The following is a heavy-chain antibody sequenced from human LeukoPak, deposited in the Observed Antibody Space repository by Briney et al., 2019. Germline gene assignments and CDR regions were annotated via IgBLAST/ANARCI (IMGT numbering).Heavy chain of an antibody. CDR1: GFMFSNFA. V-gene: IGHV3-23*01. Sequence: GGSLRLSCAASGFMFSNFAMSWVRQAPGKGLEWVSTIYYSGGNTYSADSVKGRFTISRDNAKNSLYLQMNSLRAEDTAVYYCARGSLRGFGELLNPWGQGTLVTVSS. CDR2: IYYSGGNT. CDR3: ARGSLRGFGELLNP. D-gene: IGHD3-10*01. J-gene: IGHJ4*02.